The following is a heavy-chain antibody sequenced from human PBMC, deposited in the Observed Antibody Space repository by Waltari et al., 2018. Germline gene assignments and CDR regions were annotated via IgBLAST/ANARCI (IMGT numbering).Heavy chain of an antibody. V-gene: IGHV4-59*01. CDR1: GGPISSYY. Sequence: QVQLQESGPGLVKPSETLSLTCTVPGGPISSYYWSWIRQPPGKGLEWIGYIYYSGSTNYNPSLKSRVTISVDTSKNQFSLKLSSVTAADTAVYYCARRDGSGSYYKGWGQGTLVTVSS. CDR3: ARRDGSGSYYKG. J-gene: IGHJ4*02. D-gene: IGHD3-10*01. CDR2: IYYSGST.